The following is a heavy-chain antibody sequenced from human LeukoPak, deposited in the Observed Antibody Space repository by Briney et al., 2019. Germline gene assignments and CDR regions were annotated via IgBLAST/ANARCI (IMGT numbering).Heavy chain of an antibody. CDR2: IYYSGST. D-gene: IGHD3-3*01. Sequence: PSETLSLTCTVSGGSISTTSYFWAWIRQPPGKGLEWIGSIYYSGSTYYNPSLKSRVTISVDTSKNQFSLKLSSVTAADTAVYYCARVVVIIPSTYFDYWGQGTLVTVSS. CDR3: ARVVVIIPSTYFDY. V-gene: IGHV4-39*07. J-gene: IGHJ4*02. CDR1: GGSISTTSYF.